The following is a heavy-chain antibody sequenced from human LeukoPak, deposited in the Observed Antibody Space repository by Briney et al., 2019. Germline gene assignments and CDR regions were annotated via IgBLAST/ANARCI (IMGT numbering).Heavy chain of an antibody. CDR1: GGSISSNNYF. D-gene: IGHD4-23*01. CDR3: ARDLPDYGGIFADY. V-gene: IGHV4-30-4*08. CDR2: IYYSGST. Sequence: KTSETLSLTCTVSGGSISSNNYFWGWIRQPPGKGLECIGYIYYSGSTYYNPSLKSRVTISVDTSKNQFSLKLSSVTAADTAVYYCARDLPDYGGIFADYWGQGTLVTVSS. J-gene: IGHJ4*02.